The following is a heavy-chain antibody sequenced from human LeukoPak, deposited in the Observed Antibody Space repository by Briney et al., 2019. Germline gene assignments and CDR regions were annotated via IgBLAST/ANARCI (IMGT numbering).Heavy chain of an antibody. Sequence: GGSLRLSCAASGFTFSDYWMSWVRQGPGTGLVWVSRIKTDGSSTTYADSVKGRFTISRDNAKNSLFLQMNSLRGEDTAVYYCARALGNSTGDYWGQGTLITVSS. CDR3: ARALGNSTGDY. CDR1: GFTFSDYW. J-gene: IGHJ4*02. V-gene: IGHV3-74*01. D-gene: IGHD7-27*01. CDR2: IKTDGSST.